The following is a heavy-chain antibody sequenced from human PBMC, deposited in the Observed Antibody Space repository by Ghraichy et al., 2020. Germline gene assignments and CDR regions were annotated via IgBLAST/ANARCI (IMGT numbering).Heavy chain of an antibody. J-gene: IGHJ4*02. D-gene: IGHD1-7*01. CDR2: IIPIFGTA. CDR3: ARSLTGTNTAFDY. Sequence: SVKVSCKASGGTFSSYAISWVRQAPGQGLEWMGGIIPIFGTANYAQKFPGRVTITADESTSTAYMELSSLRSEDTAVYYCARSLTGTNTAFDYWGQGTLVTVSS. CDR1: GGTFSSYA. V-gene: IGHV1-69*13.